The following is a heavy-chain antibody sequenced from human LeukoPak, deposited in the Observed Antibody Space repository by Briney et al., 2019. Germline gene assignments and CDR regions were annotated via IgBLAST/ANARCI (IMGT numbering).Heavy chain of an antibody. CDR1: GYTFSSYG. CDR2: ISAYNGDT. CDR3: ARDEGYFDPHGFDI. D-gene: IGHD3-9*01. Sequence: ASVKVSCKASGYTFSSYGISWVRQAPGQGLEYLGWISAYNGDTHYGQKLQGRVTMTTDTSTSTAYMELRSLRSDDTGVYYCARDEGYFDPHGFDIWGQGTMVTVSS. J-gene: IGHJ3*02. V-gene: IGHV1-18*01.